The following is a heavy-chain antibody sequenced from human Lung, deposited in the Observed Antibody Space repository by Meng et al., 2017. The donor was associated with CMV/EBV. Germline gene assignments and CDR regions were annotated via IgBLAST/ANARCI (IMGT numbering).Heavy chain of an antibody. D-gene: IGHD4-23*01. CDR3: ARGINGGCGD. J-gene: IGHJ4*02. V-gene: IGHV6-1*01. CDR2: TYYRSKWYH. CDR1: GDIVSSNSAA. Sequence: VQLQQSGPGLVKPPQTLSLTWAISGDIVSSNSAAWHWIRQSPSRGLEWLGRTYYRSKWYHEYAVSVKSRITISPDTPKNQFSLQLNSMTPEDTAVYYCARGINGGCGDWGQGTLVTVSS.